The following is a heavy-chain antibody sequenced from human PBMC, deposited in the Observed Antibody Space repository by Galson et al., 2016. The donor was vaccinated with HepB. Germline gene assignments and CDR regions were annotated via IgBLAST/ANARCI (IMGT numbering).Heavy chain of an antibody. Sequence: SLRLSCAASGFVFSNYGMHWVRQAPGKGLEWVAGLSYNGLNQHYPDSLMGRFNVSRDNSKSIMYLQMDSLRPDDTAVYYCTKQVAEVGLGDTWGQGTVVTVSS. CDR2: LSYNGLNQ. CDR1: GFVFSNYG. J-gene: IGHJ5*02. CDR3: TKQVAEVGLGDT. D-gene: IGHD2-15*01. V-gene: IGHV3-30*18.